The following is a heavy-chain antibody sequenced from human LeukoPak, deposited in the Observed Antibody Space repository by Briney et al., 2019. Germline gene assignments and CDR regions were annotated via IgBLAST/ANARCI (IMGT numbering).Heavy chain of an antibody. J-gene: IGHJ4*02. CDR2: ISSSSSYI. D-gene: IGHD3/OR15-3a*01. V-gene: IGHV3-21*04. Sequence: GGSLRLSCAASGFTFSSYSMNWVRQAPGKGLEWVSSISSSSSYIYYADSVKGRFTISRDNTKNSLYLQMNSLRAEDTAVFYCARDQYDTWSRRGNFDSWGQGTLVIVSS. CDR1: GFTFSSYS. CDR3: ARDQYDTWSRRGNFDS.